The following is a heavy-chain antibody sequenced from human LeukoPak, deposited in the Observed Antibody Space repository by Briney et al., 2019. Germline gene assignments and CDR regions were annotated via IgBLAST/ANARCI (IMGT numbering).Heavy chain of an antibody. V-gene: IGHV1-69*04. CDR1: GGTFSSYA. CDR2: INHILGIA. CDR3: ARDSYDYVWGSYRYRWFDP. Sequence: SVKVSCKASGGTFSSYAISWVRQAPGQGLEWMGRINHILGIANYAQKFQGRVTITADKSTSTAYMELSSLRSEDTAVYYCARDSYDYVWGSYRYRWFDPWGQGTLVTVSS. J-gene: IGHJ5*02. D-gene: IGHD3-16*02.